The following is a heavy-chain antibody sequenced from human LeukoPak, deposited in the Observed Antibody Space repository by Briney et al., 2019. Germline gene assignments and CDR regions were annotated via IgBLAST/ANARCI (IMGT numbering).Heavy chain of an antibody. CDR1: GFTFSSYA. V-gene: IGHV3-21*01. J-gene: IGHJ3*02. Sequence: AGSLRLYCAASGFTFSSYAMNWVRQAPGKELEWVSSISSSRSYIYYADSVEGRFTISRDNARKSLYLQMNSLRGEDTAVYYCARQVEVSAAGPSTDDAFDIWGQGTMVTVSS. CDR2: ISSSRSYI. CDR3: ARQVEVSAAGPSTDDAFDI. D-gene: IGHD6-13*01.